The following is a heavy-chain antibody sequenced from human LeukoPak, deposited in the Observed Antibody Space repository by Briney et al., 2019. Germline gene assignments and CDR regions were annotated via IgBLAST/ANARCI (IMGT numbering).Heavy chain of an antibody. CDR2: INHSGST. J-gene: IGHJ4*02. D-gene: IGHD3-22*01. CDR1: GGSFSGYY. Sequence: SETLSLTCAVYGGSFSGYYWSWIRQPPGKGLEWIGDINHSGSTNYNPSLKSRVTISVDTSKNQFSLKLSSVIAADTAVYYCARGFKQDYYDSSGPFDYWGQGTLVTVSS. CDR3: ARGFKQDYYDSSGPFDY. V-gene: IGHV4-34*01.